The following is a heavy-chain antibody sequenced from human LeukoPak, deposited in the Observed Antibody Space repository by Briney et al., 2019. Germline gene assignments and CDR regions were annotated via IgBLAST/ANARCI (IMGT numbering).Heavy chain of an antibody. J-gene: IGHJ4*02. V-gene: IGHV1-2*02. Sequence: ASVKVSRKASGYTFTGYYMRWVRQAPGQGLEWMGWINPNSGGTNYAQKFQGRVTMTRDTSISTAYMELSRLRSDDTAVYYCARTIMYYDFWSGYYPFDYWGQGTLVTVSS. CDR1: GYTFTGYY. CDR3: ARTIMYYDFWSGYYPFDY. CDR2: INPNSGGT. D-gene: IGHD3-3*01.